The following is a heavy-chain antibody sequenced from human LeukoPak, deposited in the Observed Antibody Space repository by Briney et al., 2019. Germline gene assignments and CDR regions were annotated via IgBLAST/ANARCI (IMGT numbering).Heavy chain of an antibody. Sequence: SETLSLTCTVPGGSISSGDYYWSWIRQPPGKGLEWIGYIYYSGSTYYNPSLKSRVTISVDTSKNQFSLKLSSVTAADTAVYYCARDGYNFRGYYWGQGTLVTVSS. CDR1: GGSISSGDYY. J-gene: IGHJ4*02. D-gene: IGHD5-24*01. CDR2: IYYSGST. CDR3: ARDGYNFRGYY. V-gene: IGHV4-30-4*01.